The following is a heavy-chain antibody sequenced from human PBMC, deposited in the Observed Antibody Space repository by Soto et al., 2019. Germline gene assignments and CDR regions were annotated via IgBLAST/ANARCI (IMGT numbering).Heavy chain of an antibody. CDR1: GYTFTGYY. Sequence: ASVKVSCKASGYTFTGYYMHWVRQAPGQGLEWMGWIKPNSGGTNYAQKFQGWVTMTRDTSISTAYMELSRLRSDDTAVYYCARDSSSSEPAFDYWGQGTLVTVSS. J-gene: IGHJ4*02. CDR3: ARDSSSSEPAFDY. CDR2: IKPNSGGT. D-gene: IGHD6-6*01. V-gene: IGHV1-2*04.